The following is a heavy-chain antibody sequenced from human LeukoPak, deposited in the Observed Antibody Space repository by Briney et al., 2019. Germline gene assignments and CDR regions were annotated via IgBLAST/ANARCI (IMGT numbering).Heavy chain of an antibody. D-gene: IGHD3-10*01. Sequence: GGSLRLSCAASGFTFSDHCMDWVRQTPGKGLEWVGRTRNKANSYTTEYAASVKGRFTISRDDSKKSLYLQMNSLKTEDTAVYYCARESGGGVLGYFDLWGRGTLVSVSS. CDR1: GFTFSDHC. J-gene: IGHJ2*01. CDR2: TRNKANSYTT. CDR3: ARESGGGVLGYFDL. V-gene: IGHV3-72*01.